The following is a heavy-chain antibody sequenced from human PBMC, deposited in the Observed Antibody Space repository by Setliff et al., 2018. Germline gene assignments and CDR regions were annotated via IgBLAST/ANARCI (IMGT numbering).Heavy chain of an antibody. CDR2: INPNSGDT. Sequence: ASVKVSCKASGGTFSSYGFTWVRQAPGQGLDWMGWINPNSGDTHSAQKFQGRVTMTRDTSINTAYMELSSLTSDDTAFYYCVRSGKFGMRFWFDQWGQGTLVTVSS. D-gene: IGHD1-26*01. CDR3: VRSGKFGMRFWFDQ. V-gene: IGHV1-2*02. J-gene: IGHJ5*02. CDR1: GGTFSSYG.